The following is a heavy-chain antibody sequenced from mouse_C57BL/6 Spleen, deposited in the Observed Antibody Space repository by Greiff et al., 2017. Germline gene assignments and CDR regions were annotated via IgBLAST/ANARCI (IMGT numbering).Heavy chain of an antibody. CDR2: IDPNSGGT. J-gene: IGHJ4*01. CDR3: ARDEVSYAMDY. Sequence: QVQLQQPGAELVKPGASVKLSCKASGYTFTSYWMHWVKQRPGRGLGWIGRIDPNSGGTKYNEKFKSKATLTVDKPSSTAYMQLSSLTSEDSAVYYCARDEVSYAMDYWGQGTSVTVSS. V-gene: IGHV1-72*01. CDR1: GYTFTSYW.